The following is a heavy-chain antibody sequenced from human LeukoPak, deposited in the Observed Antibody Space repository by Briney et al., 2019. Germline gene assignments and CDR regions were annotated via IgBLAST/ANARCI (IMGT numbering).Heavy chain of an antibody. CDR3: ARLYYDFWSAPEYYFDY. Sequence: GESLKISCKGSGYSFTNYWIGWVRQMPGKGLEWMGIIYPGDSDTRYSPSFQGQVTISADKSISTAYLQWSSLKASDTAMYYCARLYYDFWSAPEYYFDYWGQGTLVTVSS. D-gene: IGHD3-3*01. V-gene: IGHV5-51*01. CDR1: GYSFTNYW. CDR2: IYPGDSDT. J-gene: IGHJ4*02.